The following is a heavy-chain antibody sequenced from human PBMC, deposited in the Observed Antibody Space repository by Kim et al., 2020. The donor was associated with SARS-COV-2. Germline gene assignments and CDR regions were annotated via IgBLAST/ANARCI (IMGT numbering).Heavy chain of an antibody. Sequence: QKFQGRVTITRDTSTSTVYMGLSSLRSEDTAVYYCARASPGYSRDYYFDYWGQGTLVTVSS. J-gene: IGHJ4*02. CDR3: ARASPGYSRDYYFDY. V-gene: IGHV1-46*01. D-gene: IGHD6-13*01.